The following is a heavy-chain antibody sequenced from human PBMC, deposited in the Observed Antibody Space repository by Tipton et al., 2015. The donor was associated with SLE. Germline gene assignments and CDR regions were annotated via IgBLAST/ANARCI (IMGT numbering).Heavy chain of an antibody. CDR1: GISISSAGYS. Sequence: TLSLTCTVSGISISSAGYSWSWIRQSPGRGLEWIGEITRRGKTNYNPSLKSRVTISVDTSKNQFSLNLRSVTAADTAVYYCARGGTGDGRNPFDPWGQGTLVTVSS. D-gene: IGHD4-23*01. V-gene: IGHV4-30-2*06. CDR2: ITRRGKT. J-gene: IGHJ5*02. CDR3: ARGGTGDGRNPFDP.